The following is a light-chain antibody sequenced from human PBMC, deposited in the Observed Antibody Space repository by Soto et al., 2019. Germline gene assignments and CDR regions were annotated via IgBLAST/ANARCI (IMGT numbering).Light chain of an antibody. J-gene: IGKJ3*01. V-gene: IGKV1-33*01. CDR3: QQYEGLPFT. CDR1: QDITKY. CDR2: DAS. Sequence: DIQMTQSPSSLSASVGDRVTITCQASQDITKYLNWYQQKPGKAPNLLIYDASNLQTGVPSRFSGSGSGTDFTFTISSLQPEDVATYSCQQYEGLPFTFGPGTKVDIK.